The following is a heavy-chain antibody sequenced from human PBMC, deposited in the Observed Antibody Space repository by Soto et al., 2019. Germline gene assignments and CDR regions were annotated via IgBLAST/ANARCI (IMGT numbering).Heavy chain of an antibody. D-gene: IGHD1-26*01. CDR2: IYTAGNT. CDR1: GFTFSNAW. Sequence: PGGSLRLSCAASGFTFSNAWMNWVRQAPGKGLEWVSIIYTAGNTYYTDSVKGRFTISRDNSQNTVFLQMNSLRIEDTGVYSCARGLTGRYSIAFDIWGQGTMVTVSS. CDR3: ARGLTGRYSIAFDI. J-gene: IGHJ3*02. V-gene: IGHV3-53*05.